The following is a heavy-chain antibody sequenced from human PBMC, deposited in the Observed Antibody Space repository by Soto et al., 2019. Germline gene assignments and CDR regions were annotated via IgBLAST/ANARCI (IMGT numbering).Heavy chain of an antibody. CDR1: GFTFTSSA. D-gene: IGHD5-18*01. Sequence: SVKVSCKASGFTFTSSAVQWVRQARGQRLEWIGWIVVGSGNTNYAQKFQERVTITRDMSTSTAYMELSSLKSEDTAVYYCAAVRGYSYGRHLDYWGQGTLVTVSS. CDR2: IVVGSGNT. V-gene: IGHV1-58*01. J-gene: IGHJ4*02. CDR3: AAVRGYSYGRHLDY.